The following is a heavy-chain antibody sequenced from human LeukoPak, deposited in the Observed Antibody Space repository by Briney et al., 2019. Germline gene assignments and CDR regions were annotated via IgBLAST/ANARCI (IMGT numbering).Heavy chain of an antibody. D-gene: IGHD2/OR15-2a*01. CDR2: IIPVLGVS. J-gene: IGHJ3*02. CDR3: TREGVYAPDPSSYHRDAFDI. CDR1: GGRFTSCV. Sequence: SVKVSCKASGGRFTSCVITWVRQAPGQGLEWRWRIIPVLGVSNFAQKFEGRVTITADKSKNTAHMELSRLESGDTAVYYCTREGVYAPDPSSYHRDAFDIWGQGTLVIVSS. V-gene: IGHV1-69*04.